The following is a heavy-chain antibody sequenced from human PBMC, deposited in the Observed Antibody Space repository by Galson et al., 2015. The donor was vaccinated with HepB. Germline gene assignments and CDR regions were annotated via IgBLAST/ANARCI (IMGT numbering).Heavy chain of an antibody. Sequence: SLRLFCAASGFTFSSYSMNWVRQAPGKGLEWVSYISSSSSTIYYADSVKGRFTISRDNAKNSLYLQMNSLRDEDTAVYYCARDHGGGSPNYYYYYGMDVWGQGTTVTVSS. D-gene: IGHD2-15*01. CDR2: ISSSSSTI. J-gene: IGHJ6*02. CDR3: ARDHGGGSPNYYYYYGMDV. CDR1: GFTFSSYS. V-gene: IGHV3-48*02.